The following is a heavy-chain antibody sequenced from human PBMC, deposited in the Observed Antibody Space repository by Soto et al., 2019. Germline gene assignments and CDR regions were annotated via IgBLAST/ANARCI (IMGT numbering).Heavy chain of an antibody. Sequence: QVQLVQSGAEVKKPGASVKVSCKASGYTFTSYAMHWVRQAPGQRLEWMGWINAGNGNTKYSQKFQGRVTITRDTSASTAYMELSSLRSEDTAVYYCARELGMRIPGYSGYAKQSWGYWGQGTLVTVSS. CDR3: ARELGMRIPGYSGYAKQSWGY. V-gene: IGHV1-3*01. CDR1: GYTFTSYA. J-gene: IGHJ4*02. D-gene: IGHD5-12*01. CDR2: INAGNGNT.